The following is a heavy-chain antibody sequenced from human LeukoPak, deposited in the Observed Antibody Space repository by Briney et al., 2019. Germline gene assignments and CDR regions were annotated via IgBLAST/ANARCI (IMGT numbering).Heavy chain of an antibody. J-gene: IGHJ3*02. CDR3: ARAVRIAAAGTGEYYYAFDI. CDR1: GYTFTSYG. CDR2: ISAYNGNT. V-gene: IGHV1-18*01. Sequence: GASVKVSCKASGYTFTSYGISWVRQAPGQGLEWMGLISAYNGNTNYAQKLQGRVTMTTDTSTSTAYMELRSLRSDDTAVYYCARAVRIAAAGTGEYYYAFDIWGQGTMVTVSS. D-gene: IGHD6-13*01.